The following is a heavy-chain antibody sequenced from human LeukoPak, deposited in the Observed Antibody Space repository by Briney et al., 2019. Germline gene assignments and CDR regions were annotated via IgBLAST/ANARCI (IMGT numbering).Heavy chain of an antibody. V-gene: IGHV4-59*01. D-gene: IGHD2/OR15-2a*01. CDR2: LYYSGST. CDR1: GASISTYY. J-gene: IGHJ1*01. Sequence: SETLSLTCTVSGASISTYYWSWIRQPPGKGLEWIGYLYYSGSTTYSPSLKSRVTMSVDTSKSQFTLKLNSVTAADTAIYYCARVRGTFETDWGQGTLVTVSS. CDR3: ARVRGTFETD.